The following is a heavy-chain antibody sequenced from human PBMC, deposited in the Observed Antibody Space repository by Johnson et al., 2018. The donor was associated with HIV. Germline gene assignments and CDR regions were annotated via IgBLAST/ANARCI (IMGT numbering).Heavy chain of an antibody. J-gene: IGHJ3*02. CDR3: AKGIARRTNDAFDI. CDR1: GFTFSSYG. D-gene: IGHD2/OR15-2a*01. CDR2: ISSDGSTK. Sequence: QVQLVESGGGVVQPGRSLRLSCAASGFTFSSYGMHWVRQAQGRGLEWVPVISSDGSTKYYADVVTGRFTISRDNSKNTLYLQMNSLRANDTAVYYGAKGIARRTNDAFDIWGQGTMVTVSS. V-gene: IGHV3-30*18.